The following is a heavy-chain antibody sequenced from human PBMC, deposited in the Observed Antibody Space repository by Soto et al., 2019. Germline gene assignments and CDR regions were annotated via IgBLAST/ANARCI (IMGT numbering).Heavy chain of an antibody. V-gene: IGHV3-7*01. D-gene: IGHD3-22*01. Sequence: EVQLVESGGGLVQPGGSLRLSCAASAFTFSSSWMSWVRQAPGKGLEWVANIKQEASETYSVDSVKGRFTISRDNAQNSLYLQRNSLTAEDTAVYYCAGDYYDTTGGFDPWGQGTLVTVSS. CDR3: AGDYYDTTGGFDP. CDR2: IKQEASET. CDR1: AFTFSSSW. J-gene: IGHJ5*02.